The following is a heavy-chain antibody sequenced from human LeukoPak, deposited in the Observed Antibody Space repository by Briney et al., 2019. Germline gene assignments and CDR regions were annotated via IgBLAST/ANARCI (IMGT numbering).Heavy chain of an antibody. CDR2: ISSSSSYT. CDR1: GFNFSDYY. D-gene: IGHD6-13*01. J-gene: IGHJ4*02. Sequence: PGGALRLSCASSGFNFSDYYMSWIRQAPGKGLEWVSYISSSSSYTNYADSVKGRFTISRDNAKNSLYLQMNSLRAEDTAVYYCARSLVAAAPNFDYWGQGTLVTVSS. V-gene: IGHV3-11*03. CDR3: ARSLVAAAPNFDY.